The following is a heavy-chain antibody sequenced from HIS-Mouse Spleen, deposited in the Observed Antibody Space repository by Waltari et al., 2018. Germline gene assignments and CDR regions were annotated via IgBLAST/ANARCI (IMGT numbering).Heavy chain of an antibody. D-gene: IGHD1-26*01. CDR3: VVSGS. CDR1: GFTFSSYG. V-gene: IGHV3-30*03. Sequence: QVQLVESGGGVVQPGRSLRLSGAASGFTFSSYGMHWVRQAPGKGLEWVAVISYDGSNKYYADSVKGRFTISRDNSKNTLYLQMNSLRAEDTAVYYCVVSGSWGQGTMVTVSS. CDR2: ISYDGSNK. J-gene: IGHJ3*01.